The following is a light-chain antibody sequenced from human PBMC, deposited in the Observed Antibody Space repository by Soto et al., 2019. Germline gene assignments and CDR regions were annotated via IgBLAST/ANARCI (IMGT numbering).Light chain of an antibody. CDR2: DVS. CDR1: SSDVGGYNY. V-gene: IGLV2-14*01. Sequence: QSVLTQPASVSGSPGQSITISCTGTSSDVGGYNYVSWYQQYPVNAPKLMIFDVSYRPSWVSNRFSGSKSGNTASLTISGIQAADADDYYCSLYTSSSSNVFGTWTK. J-gene: IGLJ1*01. CDR3: SLYTSSSSNV.